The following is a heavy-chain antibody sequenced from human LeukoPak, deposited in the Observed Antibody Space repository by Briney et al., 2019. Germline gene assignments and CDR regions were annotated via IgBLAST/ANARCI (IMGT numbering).Heavy chain of an antibody. D-gene: IGHD4-11*01. V-gene: IGHV3-74*01. CDR2: INGDGRST. CDR3: AGDFLTTVNVAYFHH. CDR1: GFTFSEYW. J-gene: IGHJ1*01. Sequence: GGSLRLSCIASGFTFSEYWIHWVRQTPGKGLVWVSRINGDGRSTSYADSVKGRFTISRDNTKNTVFLQMNSLRAEDTAVYYCAGDFLTTVNVAYFHHWGQGTLVTVSS.